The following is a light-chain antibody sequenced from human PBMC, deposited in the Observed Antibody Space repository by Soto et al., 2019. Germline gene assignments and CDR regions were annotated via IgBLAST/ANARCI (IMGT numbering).Light chain of an antibody. Sequence: QMNHSASTVSGYVGDRVTITCRASQTISSWLAWYQQKPGKAPKLLIYKASTLKSGVPSRFSGSGSGTEFTLTISCLQPDDFATYYCQHYKSYPEAFGQGTKVDIK. CDR2: KAS. V-gene: IGKV1-5*03. CDR3: QHYKSYPEA. J-gene: IGKJ1*01. CDR1: QTISSW.